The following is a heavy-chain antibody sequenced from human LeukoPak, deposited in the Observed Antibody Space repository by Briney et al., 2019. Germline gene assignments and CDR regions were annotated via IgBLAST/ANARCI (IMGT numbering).Heavy chain of an antibody. CDR1: GYTFTSYY. CDR3: ARTNHIVVVVAPPAYFDY. CDR2: INPGGGST. D-gene: IGHD2-15*01. Sequence: ASVKVSCKASGYTFTSYYMHWVRQAPGQGLEWMGIINPGGGSTSYAQKFQGRVTMTRDTSTSTVYMELSSLRSEDTAVYYCARTNHIVVVVAPPAYFDYWGQGTLVTVSS. J-gene: IGHJ4*02. V-gene: IGHV1-46*01.